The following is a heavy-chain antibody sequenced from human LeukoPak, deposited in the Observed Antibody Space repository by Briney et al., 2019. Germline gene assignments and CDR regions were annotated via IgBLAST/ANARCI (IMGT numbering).Heavy chain of an antibody. V-gene: IGHV3-15*01. D-gene: IGHD6-13*01. CDR1: GFTFSNAW. J-gene: IGHJ4*02. CDR2: IKSKTDGGTT. CDR3: TSWSGFSRSADY. Sequence: PGGSLRLSCAASGFTFSNAWMSWVRQAPGKGLAWVGRIKSKTDGGTTDYAAPVKGRFTISRDDSKSIAYLQMNSLKTEDTAVYYCTSWSGFSRSADYWGQGTLVTVSS.